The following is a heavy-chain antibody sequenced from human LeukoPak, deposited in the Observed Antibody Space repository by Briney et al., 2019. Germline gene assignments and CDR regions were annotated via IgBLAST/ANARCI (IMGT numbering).Heavy chain of an antibody. CDR1: GFTFSSCA. D-gene: IGHD3-10*01. J-gene: IGHJ4*02. Sequence: PGRSLRLSCAASGFTFSSCAMHWVRQAPGKGLEWVAVISYDGSNKYYADSVKGRFTISRDNSKNTLYLQMNSLRAEDTAVYYCARELSGSGSLSFDYWGQGTLVTVSS. CDR3: ARELSGSGSLSFDY. CDR2: ISYDGSNK. V-gene: IGHV3-30*04.